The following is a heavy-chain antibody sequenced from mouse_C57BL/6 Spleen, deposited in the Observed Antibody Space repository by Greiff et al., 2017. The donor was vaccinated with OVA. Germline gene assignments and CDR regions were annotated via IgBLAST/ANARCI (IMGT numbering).Heavy chain of an antibody. D-gene: IGHD1-1*01. Sequence: DVMLVESEGGLVQPGSSIKLSCTASGFTFSDYYMAWVRQVPETGLEWVANINYDGSSTYYLDSLKSRFIISIDNAKNILYLQMSSLKSEDTATYYCARDLYYYGSKGYFNVWGTGTAVTVSS. CDR2: INYDGSST. J-gene: IGHJ1*03. V-gene: IGHV5-16*01. CDR1: GFTFSDYY. CDR3: ARDLYYYGSKGYFNV.